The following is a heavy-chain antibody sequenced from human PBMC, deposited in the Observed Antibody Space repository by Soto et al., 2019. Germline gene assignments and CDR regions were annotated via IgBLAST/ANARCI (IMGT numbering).Heavy chain of an antibody. CDR3: ARSEGGLLLNY. J-gene: IGHJ4*02. D-gene: IGHD2-2*01. CDR1: GFTFSSYW. Sequence: GGSLRLSCAASGFTFSSYWMHWVRQAPGKGLVWVSRINSDGSSTTYADSVKGRFTISRDNAKNTLYLQVSSLRAEDTAVYYCARSEGGLLLNYWGQGTLVTVSS. CDR2: INSDGSST. V-gene: IGHV3-74*01.